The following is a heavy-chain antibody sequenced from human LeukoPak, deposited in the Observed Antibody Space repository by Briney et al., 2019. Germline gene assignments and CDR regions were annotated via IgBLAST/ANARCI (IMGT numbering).Heavy chain of an antibody. D-gene: IGHD4-11*01. Sequence: GGSLRLSCAASGFTLSSYAMSWVRQAPGKGLEWVSAISGSGGSTYYADSVKGRFTISRDNSKNTLYLQMNSLRAEDTAVYYCAKADYSTTYFDYWGQGTLVTVSS. V-gene: IGHV3-23*01. J-gene: IGHJ4*02. CDR1: GFTLSSYA. CDR3: AKADYSTTYFDY. CDR2: ISGSGGST.